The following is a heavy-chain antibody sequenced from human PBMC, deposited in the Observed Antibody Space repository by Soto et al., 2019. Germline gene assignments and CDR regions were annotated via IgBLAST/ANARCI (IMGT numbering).Heavy chain of an antibody. CDR3: ATGYCSGGSSCNWFDP. D-gene: IGHD2-15*01. J-gene: IGHJ5*02. CDR2: IIPIFGTA. Sequence: QVQLVQSGAEVKKPGSSVKVSCKASGGTFSSYAISWVRQAPGQGLEWMGGIIPIFGTANYAQKFQGRVTIIEDESKSTAYMELSSLRSEDTAVYYCATGYCSGGSSCNWFDPWGQGTLVTVSS. V-gene: IGHV1-69*01. CDR1: GGTFSSYA.